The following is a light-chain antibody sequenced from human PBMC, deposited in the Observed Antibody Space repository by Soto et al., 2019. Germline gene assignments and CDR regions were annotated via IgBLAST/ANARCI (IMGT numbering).Light chain of an antibody. CDR1: TSNIGAGYD. J-gene: IGLJ2*01. Sequence: QSVLTQPPSVSGAPGQRVTISCTGSTSNIGAGYDVHWYQQLPGTAPKLLIYGNSNRPSGVPDRFSGSKSGTSVSLANTGLQAEDEADYYCQSYDRSLSGSVFGGGTKLTVL. V-gene: IGLV1-40*01. CDR2: GNS. CDR3: QSYDRSLSGSV.